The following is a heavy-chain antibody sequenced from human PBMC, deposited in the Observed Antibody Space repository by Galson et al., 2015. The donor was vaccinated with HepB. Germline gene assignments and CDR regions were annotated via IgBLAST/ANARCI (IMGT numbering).Heavy chain of an antibody. CDR3: ARATDGPSSCTTYNCYVLDS. V-gene: IGHV1-18*04. Sequence: SVKVSCKASGFAFTSYGFSWVRQAPGHGLEWMGWISAYNHNTDYAQKFQGRVTMTTDTSTSTAYMELRGLRSDDTAVYYCARATDGPSSCTTYNCYVLDSWGQGTLVTVSP. J-gene: IGHJ4*02. D-gene: IGHD2/OR15-2a*01. CDR1: GFAFTSYG. CDR2: ISAYNHNT.